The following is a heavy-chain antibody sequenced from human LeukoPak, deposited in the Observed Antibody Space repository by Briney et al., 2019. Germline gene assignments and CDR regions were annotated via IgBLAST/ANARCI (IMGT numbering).Heavy chain of an antibody. V-gene: IGHV4-34*01. Sequence: PSETLSLTCAVYGGSFSGYYWSWIRQPPGKGLEWIGEINRSGSTNYNPSLKSRVTISVDTSKNQFSLKLSSVTAADTAVYYCARVTAAMEHYFDYWGQGTLVTVSS. CDR2: INRSGST. CDR1: GGSFSGYY. D-gene: IGHD5-18*01. CDR3: ARVTAAMEHYFDY. J-gene: IGHJ4*02.